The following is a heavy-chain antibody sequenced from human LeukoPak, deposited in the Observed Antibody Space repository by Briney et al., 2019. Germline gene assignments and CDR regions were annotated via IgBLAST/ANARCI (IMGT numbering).Heavy chain of an antibody. CDR2: VYYTGKT. D-gene: IGHD4-17*01. CDR3: ARWNAVTTSLDH. CDR1: GATLNSFY. J-gene: IGHJ4*02. V-gene: IGHV4-59*12. Sequence: PSETLSLTCTVSGATLNSFYWTWIRQPPGKGLEFIGYVYYTGKTSYNPSLRSRVTMSVDTSKNQFSLRLRSVTAADTAVYFCARWNAVTTSLDHWGQGILVAVSS.